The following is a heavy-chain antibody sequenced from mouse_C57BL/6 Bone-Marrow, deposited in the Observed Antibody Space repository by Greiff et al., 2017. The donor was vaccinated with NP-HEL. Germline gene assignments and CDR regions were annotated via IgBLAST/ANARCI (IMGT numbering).Heavy chain of an antibody. CDR2: IDPSDSET. CDR3: ARRGMILPYAMDY. J-gene: IGHJ4*01. Sequence: VQLQQPGAELVRPGSSVKLSCKASGYTFTSYWMHWVKQRPIQGLEWIGNIDPSDSETHYNQKFKDKATLTVDKSSSTAYMQLSSLTSEDSAVYYCARRGMILPYAMDYWGQGTSVTVSS. CDR1: GYTFTSYW. D-gene: IGHD2-4*01. V-gene: IGHV1-52*01.